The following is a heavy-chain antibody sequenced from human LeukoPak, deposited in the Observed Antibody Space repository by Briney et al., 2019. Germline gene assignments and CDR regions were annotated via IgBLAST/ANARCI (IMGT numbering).Heavy chain of an antibody. Sequence: GGSLRLSCAASGFTFDDYAMHWVRQAPGKGLEWVSGISWNSGSIVYADSVKGRFTISRDNAKNSLYLQMNSLRAEDTALYYCAKDSSDFIAVAGTGGDGYPYYYGMDVWGQGTTVTVSS. CDR3: AKDSSDFIAVAGTGGDGYPYYYGMDV. J-gene: IGHJ6*02. D-gene: IGHD6-19*01. CDR2: ISWNSGSI. V-gene: IGHV3-9*01. CDR1: GFTFDDYA.